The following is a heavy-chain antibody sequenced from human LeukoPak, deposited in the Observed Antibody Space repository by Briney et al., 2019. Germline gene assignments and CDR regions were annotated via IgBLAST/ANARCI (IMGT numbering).Heavy chain of an antibody. CDR2: ISAYKGNT. J-gene: IGHJ4*02. Sequence: ASVKVSCKASGYTFSSYGISWVRQAPGQGLEWMGWISAYKGNTNYAQNLQGRVTMTTDTSTSTAYMELRSLRSDDTAVYYCARDSHTQLYGDTIDYWGQGTLVTVSS. CDR3: ARDSHTQLYGDTIDY. D-gene: IGHD4-17*01. V-gene: IGHV1-18*01. CDR1: GYTFSSYG.